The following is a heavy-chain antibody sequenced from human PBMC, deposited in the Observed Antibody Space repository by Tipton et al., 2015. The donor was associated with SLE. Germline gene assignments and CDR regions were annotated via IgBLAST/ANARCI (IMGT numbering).Heavy chain of an antibody. D-gene: IGHD5-24*01. CDR1: GAPISSYY. J-gene: IGHJ3*01. CDR2: IYYSGST. CDR3: ASADGFNAFDL. V-gene: IGHV4-59*01. Sequence: TLSLTCTVSGAPISSYYWNWIRQPPGKGLEWIGYIYYSGSTSHNPSLKSRVTISVDTSKNQFSLKLFSVTAADTAVYYCASADGFNAFDLWGQGTMVTVSS.